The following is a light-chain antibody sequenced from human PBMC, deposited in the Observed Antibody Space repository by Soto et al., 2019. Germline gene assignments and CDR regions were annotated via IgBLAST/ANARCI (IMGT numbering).Light chain of an antibody. CDR1: QDITDY. CDR3: QQSEALVLS. Sequence: DIQMTQSPSSLSASVGDRVTITCQASQDITDYLHWYQQKPGKAPRLLIYDASNLEPGVPSRFSGSGSGTDFTFTITSLQPEDTATYYCQQSEALVLSFGGGTKVEIK. V-gene: IGKV1-33*01. J-gene: IGKJ4*01. CDR2: DAS.